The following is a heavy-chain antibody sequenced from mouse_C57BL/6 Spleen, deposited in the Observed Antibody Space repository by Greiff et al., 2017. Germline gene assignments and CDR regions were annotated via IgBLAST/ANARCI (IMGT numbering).Heavy chain of an antibody. D-gene: IGHD3-2*02. J-gene: IGHJ4*01. Sequence: QVQLQQPGAELVKPGASVKLSCKASGYTFTSYWMHWVKQRPGQGLEWIGMIHPNSGSTNYNEKFKSKATLTVDKSSSTAYMQLSSLTSEDSAVYYCARSGRGYAMDDWGQGTSVTVSS. CDR2: IHPNSGST. CDR1: GYTFTSYW. CDR3: ARSGRGYAMDD. V-gene: IGHV1-64*01.